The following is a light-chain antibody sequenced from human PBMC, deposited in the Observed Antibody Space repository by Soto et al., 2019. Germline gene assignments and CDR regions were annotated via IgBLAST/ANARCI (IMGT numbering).Light chain of an antibody. CDR2: DAS. J-gene: IGKJ5*01. CDR1: QSVSSY. CDR3: QQSRNWPIP. V-gene: IGKV3-11*01. Sequence: EIVLTQSPATLSLSPGERATLSCRASQSVSSYLAWYQQKPGQAPRLLIYDASNRATGIPARFSGSGSGTDFTLTISSLEPEDFAVYYRQQSRNWPIPFGQGPRLEIK.